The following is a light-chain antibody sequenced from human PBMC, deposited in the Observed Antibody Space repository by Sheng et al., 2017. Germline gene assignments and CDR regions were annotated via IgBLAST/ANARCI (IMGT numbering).Light chain of an antibody. V-gene: IGLV1-51*01. Sequence: QPVLTQPPSVSAAPGQKATISCSGRSSNIGHNYVSWYQHLPGTAPKLLIYDTNKRPSDIPDRFSGSKSGTSATLGITGLQTGDEADYYCATWDSTLSSVVFGGGTKLTVL. CDR2: DTN. CDR1: SSNIGHNY. CDR3: ATWDSTLSSVV. J-gene: IGLJ2*01.